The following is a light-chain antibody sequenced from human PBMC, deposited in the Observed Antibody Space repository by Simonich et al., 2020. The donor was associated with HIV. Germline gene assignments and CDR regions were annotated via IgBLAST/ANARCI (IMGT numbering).Light chain of an antibody. CDR3: QSYDISNHWV. J-gene: IGLJ3*02. Sequence: NFMLTQPHSVSESPGKTVTISCTRSSGSIASNYVQWYQQRPGRAPTTVIYEDNQRPSGVPVRFSGSIDSSSNSASLTISGLKTEDEADYYCQSYDISNHWVFGGGTKLTVL. CDR1: SGSIASNY. CDR2: EDN. V-gene: IGLV6-57*03.